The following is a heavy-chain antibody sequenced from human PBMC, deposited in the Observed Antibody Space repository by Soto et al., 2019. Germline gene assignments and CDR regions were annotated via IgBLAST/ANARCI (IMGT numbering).Heavy chain of an antibody. J-gene: IGHJ4*02. CDR2: INHSGST. CDR1: GGSFSGYY. CDR3: ARGRVFYCSGGSCYPRRPTFDY. Sequence: SETLSLTCAVYGGSFSGYYWSWIRQPPGKGLEWIGEINHSGSTNYNPSLKSRVTISVDTSKNQFSLKLSSVTAADTAVYYCARGRVFYCSGGSCYPRRPTFDYWGQGTLVTVSP. D-gene: IGHD2-15*01. V-gene: IGHV4-34*01.